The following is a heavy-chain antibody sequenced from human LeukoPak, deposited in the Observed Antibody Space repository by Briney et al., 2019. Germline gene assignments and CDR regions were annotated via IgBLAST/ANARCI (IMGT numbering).Heavy chain of an antibody. CDR1: GYTLTELS. J-gene: IGHJ3*02. CDR2: FDPEDGET. D-gene: IGHD6-19*01. CDR3: ATWVQQWLVDDAFDI. V-gene: IGHV1-24*01. Sequence: ASVKVSCKVSGYTLTELSMHWLRQAPGKGLEWMGGFDPEDGETIYAQKFQGRVTMTEDTSTDTAYMELSSLRSEDTAVYYCATWVQQWLVDDAFDIWAKGQWSPSLQ.